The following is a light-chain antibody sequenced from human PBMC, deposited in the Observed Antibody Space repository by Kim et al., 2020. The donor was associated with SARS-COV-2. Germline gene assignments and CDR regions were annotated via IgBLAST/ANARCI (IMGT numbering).Light chain of an antibody. CDR1: QDISDY. J-gene: IGKJ2*01. V-gene: IGKV1-33*01. Sequence: DIQLTQSPHSLSASVGDTVTITCQASQDISDYLNWYQQKPGKAPKLLIYDASYLETGVPARFSGSGSGTNLILTISSLQPEDIATYYCQQYGDLPYTVGQGSKLEI. CDR3: QQYGDLPYT. CDR2: DAS.